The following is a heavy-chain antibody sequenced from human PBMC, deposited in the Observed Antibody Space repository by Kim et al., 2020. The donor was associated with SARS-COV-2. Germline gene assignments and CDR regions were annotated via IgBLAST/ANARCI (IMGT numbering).Heavy chain of an antibody. D-gene: IGHD3-22*01. J-gene: IGHJ6*02. CDR3: ARGVTMIVGGGHYYYYGMDV. V-gene: IGHV1-8*01. Sequence: ASVKVSCKASGYTFTSYDINWVRQATGQGLEWMGWMNPNSGNTGYAQKFQGRVTMTRNTSISTAYMELSSLRSEDTAVYYCARGVTMIVGGGHYYYYGMDVWGQGTTVTVSS. CDR1: GYTFTSYD. CDR2: MNPNSGNT.